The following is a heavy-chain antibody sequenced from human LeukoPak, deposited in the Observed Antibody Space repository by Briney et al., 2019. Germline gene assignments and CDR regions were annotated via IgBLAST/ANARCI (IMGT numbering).Heavy chain of an antibody. CDR3: ATSLGYCSTTSCPDGGY. D-gene: IGHD2-2*01. Sequence: ASVKVSCKASGYTFTGYYMHWVRQAPGQGLERMGWINPNSGGTNYAQKFQGRVTMTRDTSISTAYMELSRLRSDDTAVYYCATSLGYCSTTSCPDGGYWGQGTLVTVSS. V-gene: IGHV1-2*02. CDR2: INPNSGGT. CDR1: GYTFTGYY. J-gene: IGHJ4*02.